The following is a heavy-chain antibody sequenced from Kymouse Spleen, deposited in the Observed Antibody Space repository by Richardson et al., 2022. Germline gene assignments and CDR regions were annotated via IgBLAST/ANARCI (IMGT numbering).Heavy chain of an antibody. CDR1: GFTFSSYS. Sequence: EVQLVESGGGLVKPGGSLRLSCAASGFTFSSYSMNWVRQAPGKGLEWVSSISSSSSYIYYADSVKGRFTISRDNAKNSLYLQMNSLRAEDTAVYYCARDKVLRYFDWLPFHYYGMDVWGQGTTVTVSS. J-gene: IGHJ6*02. D-gene: IGHD3-9*01. CDR3: ARDKVLRYFDWLPFHYYGMDV. CDR2: ISSSSSYI. V-gene: IGHV3-21*03.